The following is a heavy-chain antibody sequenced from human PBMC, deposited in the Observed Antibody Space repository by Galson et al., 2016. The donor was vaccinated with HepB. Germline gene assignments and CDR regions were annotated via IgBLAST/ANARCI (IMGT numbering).Heavy chain of an antibody. D-gene: IGHD6-13*01. Sequence: SETLSLTCSVSGVSISRYYWSWIRQAPGKGLEWIGYISYSGRTNYTPSLKRRVTISIDTSKNQFSLKLSSVTTTDTAVYYCARERAEPGSYYQYGMDVWGQGTTVTVSS. CDR2: ISYSGRT. CDR3: ARERAEPGSYYQYGMDV. CDR1: GVSISRYY. V-gene: IGHV4-59*01. J-gene: IGHJ6*02.